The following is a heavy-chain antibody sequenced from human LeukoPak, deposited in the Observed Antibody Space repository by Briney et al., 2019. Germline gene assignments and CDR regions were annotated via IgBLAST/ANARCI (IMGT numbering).Heavy chain of an antibody. V-gene: IGHV3-7*01. CDR3: ARENPPYCGGDCYPGFDY. Sequence: PGRSLRLSCAASGFTFSRYDMQWVRQAPGKGLEWVANIKQDGGEKHYVDSVKGRFTISRDNARNSLHLQVNSLRAEDTAVYYCARENPPYCGGDCYPGFDYWGQGTLVTVSS. D-gene: IGHD2-21*02. CDR2: IKQDGGEK. J-gene: IGHJ4*02. CDR1: GFTFSRYD.